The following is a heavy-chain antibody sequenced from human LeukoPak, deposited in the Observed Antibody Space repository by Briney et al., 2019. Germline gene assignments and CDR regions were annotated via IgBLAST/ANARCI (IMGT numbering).Heavy chain of an antibody. CDR3: ARDGDDYGDYGATRTNWFDP. CDR2: IYHSGST. CDR1: GGSISSGSYY. J-gene: IGHJ5*02. D-gene: IGHD4-17*01. Sequence: SETLSLTCTVSGGSISSGSYYWGWIRQPPGKGLEWIGSIYHSGSTYYNPSLKSRVTISVDTSKNQFSLKLSSVTAADTAVYYCARDGDDYGDYGATRTNWFDPWGQGTLVTVSS. V-gene: IGHV4-39*07.